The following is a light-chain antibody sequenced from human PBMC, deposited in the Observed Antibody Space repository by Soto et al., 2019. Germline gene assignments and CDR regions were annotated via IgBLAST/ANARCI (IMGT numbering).Light chain of an antibody. CDR3: MQSIQLPIT. CDR1: QSLLYSDGRTY. J-gene: IGKJ4*01. V-gene: IGKV2D-29*01. CDR2: EVS. Sequence: DVVLTQTPRSLSVTPGQPASISCKSSQSLLYSDGRTYVYWYLQKPGQPSQLLIHEVSNRFSGGXDXYSGSGSGTDFTLKISRVEAEDVGVYYCMQSIQLPITFGGGTNVEIK.